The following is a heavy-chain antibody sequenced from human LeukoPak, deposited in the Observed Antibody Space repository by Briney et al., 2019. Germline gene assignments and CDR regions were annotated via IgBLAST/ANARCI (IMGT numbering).Heavy chain of an antibody. Sequence: ASVKVSCKASGYTFTGYYMHWVRQAPGQGLEWMGWINTNSGGTNYAQKFQGRVTMTRDTSISTAYMELSRMRSDETAVYYCERGGSSGWYFLWGRGTLVTISS. D-gene: IGHD6-19*01. CDR1: GYTFTGYY. V-gene: IGHV1-2*02. CDR3: ERGGSSGWYFL. J-gene: IGHJ4*02. CDR2: INTNSGGT.